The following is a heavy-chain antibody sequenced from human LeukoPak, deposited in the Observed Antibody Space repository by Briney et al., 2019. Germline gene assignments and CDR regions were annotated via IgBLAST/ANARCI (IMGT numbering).Heavy chain of an antibody. J-gene: IGHJ3*02. D-gene: IGHD2/OR15-2a*01. CDR3: ARVVIQPYRAFDI. CDR1: GYTFTSCD. Sequence: VASVKVSCKASGYTFTSCDINWVRQATGQGLEWMGWMNPNSGNTGYAQKFQGRVTMTRNTSISTAYMELSGLRSEDTAVYYCARVVIQPYRAFDIWGQGTMVTVSS. V-gene: IGHV1-8*01. CDR2: MNPNSGNT.